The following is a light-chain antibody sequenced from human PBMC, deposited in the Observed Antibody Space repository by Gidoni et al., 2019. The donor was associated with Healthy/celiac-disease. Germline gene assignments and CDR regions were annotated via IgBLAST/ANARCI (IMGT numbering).Light chain of an antibody. CDR1: QCVSSSY. Sequence: EIVLTQSPGTLSLSTRERATLSCRASQCVSSSYLAWYKHKPGQAPRLLIYGASSRATGIPDRFSGSGSGTDLTLTRSRLEPEEIAVYYCQQDGSSPPWTFGQGTKVEIK. J-gene: IGKJ1*01. CDR3: QQDGSSPPWT. CDR2: GAS. V-gene: IGKV3-20*01.